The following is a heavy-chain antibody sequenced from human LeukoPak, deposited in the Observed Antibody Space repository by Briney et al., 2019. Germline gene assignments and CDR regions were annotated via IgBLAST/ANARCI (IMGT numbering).Heavy chain of an antibody. D-gene: IGHD6-13*01. CDR3: ARDYSSSWYLPDY. Sequence: ASVKVSCKASGYTFTGYYMHWVRQAPGQGLELVGWINPNSGGTNYAQKFQGRVTMTRDTSISTAYMELSRLRSDDTAVYYCARDYSSSWYLPDYWGQGTLVTVSS. CDR1: GYTFTGYY. J-gene: IGHJ4*02. CDR2: INPNSGGT. V-gene: IGHV1-2*02.